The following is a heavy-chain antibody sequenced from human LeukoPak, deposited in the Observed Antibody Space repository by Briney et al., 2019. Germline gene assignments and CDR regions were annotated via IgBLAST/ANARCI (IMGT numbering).Heavy chain of an antibody. CDR3: AKGTGVRGALGAFDI. V-gene: IGHV3-23*01. CDR1: GFTFSSYA. Sequence: GGSLRLSCAASGFTFSSYAMSWVRQAPGKGLEWVSAISGSGGSTYYADSVEGRFTISRDNSKNTLYLQMNSLRAEDTAVYYCAKGTGVRGALGAFDIWGQGTMVTVSS. J-gene: IGHJ3*02. D-gene: IGHD3-10*01. CDR2: ISGSGGST.